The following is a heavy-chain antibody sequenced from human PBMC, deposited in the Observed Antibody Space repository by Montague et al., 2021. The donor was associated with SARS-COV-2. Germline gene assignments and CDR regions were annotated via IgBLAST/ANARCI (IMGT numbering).Heavy chain of an antibody. CDR1: GGSISSSSYY. CDR2: IYYSGST. D-gene: IGHD4-17*01. CDR3: AADYGERDWFDP. J-gene: IGHJ5*02. Sequence: SETLSLTCTVSGGSISSSSYYWGWIRQPPGKGLEWIGSIYYSGSTYYNPSLKSRVTISVDTSKNQFSLKLSSATAADTAVYYCAADYGERDWFDPWGQGTLVTVSS. V-gene: IGHV4-39*01.